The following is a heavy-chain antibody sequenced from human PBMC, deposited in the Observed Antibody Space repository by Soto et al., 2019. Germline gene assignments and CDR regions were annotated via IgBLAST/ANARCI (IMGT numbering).Heavy chain of an antibody. J-gene: IGHJ4*02. CDR2: INSAGSST. Sequence: EVQLVESGGGLVQPGGSLRLSCAASGFTFSSYWMHWVRQAPGKGLVWVSRINSAGSSTSYADSVRGRFTISRDNAKNTLYLQLNSLRAEDTAVYYYASSLLTPFDYWGQGTLVTVSS. CDR1: GFTFSSYW. D-gene: IGHD7-27*01. CDR3: ASSLLTPFDY. V-gene: IGHV3-74*01.